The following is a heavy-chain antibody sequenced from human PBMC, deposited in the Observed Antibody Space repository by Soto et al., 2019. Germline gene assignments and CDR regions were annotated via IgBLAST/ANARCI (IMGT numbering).Heavy chain of an antibody. Sequence: QVQLVQSGAEVKKPGSSVKVSCKASGGAFSRYAISWVRQAPGQGLEWMGGITPMFGTANYAQKFQGRVTITADESTSTAYMELRRLRSEDTAVHYCAQTLGSAVAGPGRFDLWGRGTLVIVSS. D-gene: IGHD6-19*01. J-gene: IGHJ2*01. CDR1: GGAFSRYA. V-gene: IGHV1-69*12. CDR3: AQTLGSAVAGPGRFDL. CDR2: ITPMFGTA.